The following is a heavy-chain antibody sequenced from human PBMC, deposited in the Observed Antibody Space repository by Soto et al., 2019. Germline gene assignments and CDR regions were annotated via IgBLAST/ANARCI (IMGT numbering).Heavy chain of an antibody. J-gene: IGHJ6*02. CDR2: TRNKANSYTT. D-gene: IGHD4-17*01. CDR1: GFTFSDHY. Sequence: TGGSLRLSCAASGFTFSDHYMDWVRQAPGKGLEWVGRTRNKANSYTTGYAASVKGRFTISRDDSKNSLYLQMNSLKTEDTAVYYCARVPGVTTHYYYYGMDVWGQGTTVTVSS. V-gene: IGHV3-72*01. CDR3: ARVPGVTTHYYYYGMDV.